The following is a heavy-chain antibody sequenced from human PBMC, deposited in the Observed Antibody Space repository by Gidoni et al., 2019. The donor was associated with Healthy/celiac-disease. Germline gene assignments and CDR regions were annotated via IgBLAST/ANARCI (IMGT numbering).Heavy chain of an antibody. V-gene: IGHV4-34*01. D-gene: IGHD3-16*02. CDR3: ARRWHCYDYIWGSYRYSIDPAEHYYFDY. Sequence: QVQLQQWGAGLLKPSETLSLTCAVYGGSFSGYYWSWIRQPPGKGLEWIGEINHSGSTNYNPSLKSRVTISVDTSKNQFSLKLSSVTAADTAVYYCARRWHCYDYIWGSYRYSIDPAEHYYFDYWGQGTLVTVSS. CDR2: INHSGST. CDR1: GGSFSGYY. J-gene: IGHJ4*02.